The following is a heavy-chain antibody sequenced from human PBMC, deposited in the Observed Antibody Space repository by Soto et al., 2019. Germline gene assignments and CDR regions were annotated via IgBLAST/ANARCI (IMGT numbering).Heavy chain of an antibody. J-gene: IGHJ4*02. CDR1: GFTFSSYS. V-gene: IGHV3-21*04. D-gene: IGHD3-3*01. CDR3: AKEPPITIYGVVTIGYYIDY. Sequence: GSLRLSCAASGFTFSSYSMNWVRQAPGKGLEWVSSISSSSSYIYYADSVKGRFTISRDNAKNSLYLQMNSLRAEDTAVYYCAKEPPITIYGVVTIGYYIDYWGQGTLVSVS. CDR2: ISSSSSYI.